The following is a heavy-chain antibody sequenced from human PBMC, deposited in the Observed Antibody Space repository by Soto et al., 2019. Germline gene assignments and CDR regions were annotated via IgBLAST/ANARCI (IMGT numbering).Heavy chain of an antibody. D-gene: IGHD5-12*01. Sequence: GASAKVSCKASGYTFTGYYMHWVRQAPGQGLEWMGWINPNSGGTNYAQKFQGWVTMTRDTSISTAYMELSRLRSDDTAVYYCARDTSGYDHDYYFDYWGQGTLVTVSS. J-gene: IGHJ4*02. V-gene: IGHV1-2*04. CDR3: ARDTSGYDHDYYFDY. CDR2: INPNSGGT. CDR1: GYTFTGYY.